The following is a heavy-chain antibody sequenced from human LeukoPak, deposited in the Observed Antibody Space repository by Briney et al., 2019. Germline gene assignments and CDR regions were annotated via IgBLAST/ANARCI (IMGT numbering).Heavy chain of an antibody. J-gene: IGHJ4*02. Sequence: GGSLRLSCAVSGITLSNYGMSWVRQAPGKGLEWVAGISDGGGSRNYADSVKGRFTISRDNPKNTLYLQMNSLRAEDTAIYYCATLATTATEADYWGQGTLVSVTS. CDR1: GITLSNYG. CDR3: ATLATTATEADY. CDR2: ISDGGGSR. D-gene: IGHD4-17*01. V-gene: IGHV3-23*01.